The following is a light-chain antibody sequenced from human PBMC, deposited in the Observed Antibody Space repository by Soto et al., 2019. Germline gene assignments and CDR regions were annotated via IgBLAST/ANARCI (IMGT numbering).Light chain of an antibody. J-gene: IGKJ4*01. V-gene: IGKV1D-13*01. CDR3: RQFHNYPVS. CDR1: QGISSA. Sequence: AIQLTQSPSSLSASVGDGVTITCRASQGISSALAWYQQKPGKSPKLLIDDASTLESGVPPRFSGSGSGTYFTLTINSLQPDDFANYYCRQFHNYPVSFGGGTTVEIK. CDR2: DAS.